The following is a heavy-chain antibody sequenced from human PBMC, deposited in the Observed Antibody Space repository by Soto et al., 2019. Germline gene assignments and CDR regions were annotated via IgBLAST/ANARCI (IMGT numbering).Heavy chain of an antibody. J-gene: IGHJ4*02. Sequence: GGSLRLSCAASDFAFTNAWINWVRQAPGKGLEWVGRISGSGGSTYYADSVKGRFTISRDNSKNTLYLQMNSLRAEDTAVYYCAKVRDSSGYYFHYFDYWGQGTLVTVSS. V-gene: IGHV3-23*01. D-gene: IGHD3-22*01. CDR2: ISGSGGST. CDR1: DFAFTNAW. CDR3: AKVRDSSGYYFHYFDY.